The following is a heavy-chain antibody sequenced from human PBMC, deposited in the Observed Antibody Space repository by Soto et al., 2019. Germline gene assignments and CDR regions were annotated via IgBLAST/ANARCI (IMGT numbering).Heavy chain of an antibody. V-gene: IGHV4-31*03. CDR1: GGSISSGGYY. J-gene: IGHJ5*02. CDR2: IYYSGST. D-gene: IGHD6-13*01. CDR3: ARVFSDSSSFFDP. Sequence: SETLSLTCTVSGGSISSGGYYWSWIRQHPGKGLEWIGYIYYSGSTYCNPSLKSRVTISVDTSKNQFSLKLSSVTAADTAVYYCARVFSDSSSFFDPWGQGTLVTVSS.